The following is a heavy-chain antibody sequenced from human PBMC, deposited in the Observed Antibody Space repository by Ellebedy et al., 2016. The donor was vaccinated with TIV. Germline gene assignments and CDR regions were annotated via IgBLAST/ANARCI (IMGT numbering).Heavy chain of an antibody. J-gene: IGHJ4*02. Sequence: MPSETLSLTCNVSAGFNDNFYWAWVRQPAGKGLEFIGRISGSGITNYNPSLRSRVTMSVATSLNQVSLRLHSMTAADTAVYFCARVKGYFDYWGPGTLVSVSS. CDR2: ISGSGIT. CDR3: ARVKGYFDY. CDR1: AGFNDNFY. V-gene: IGHV4-4*07.